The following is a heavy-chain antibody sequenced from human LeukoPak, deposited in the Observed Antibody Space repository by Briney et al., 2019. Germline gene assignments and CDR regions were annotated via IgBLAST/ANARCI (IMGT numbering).Heavy chain of an antibody. V-gene: IGHV4-61*02. Sequence: PSETLSLTCTVSGGSISSGSYYWSWIRQPAGKGLEWIGRIYTSGSTNYNPSLKSRVTISVDTSKNQFFLKLSSVTAADTAVYYCATTPDSSGWYNYYYYHYMDVWGKGTTVTVSS. D-gene: IGHD6-19*01. CDR1: GGSISSGSYY. CDR2: IYTSGST. J-gene: IGHJ6*03. CDR3: ATTPDSSGWYNYYYYHYMDV.